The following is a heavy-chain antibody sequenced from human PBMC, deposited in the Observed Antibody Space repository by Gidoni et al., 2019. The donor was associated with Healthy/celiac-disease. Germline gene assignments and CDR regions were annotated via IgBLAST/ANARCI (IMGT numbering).Heavy chain of an antibody. Sequence: EVQLVESGGGLVQPGGSLRLSCAASGFTFSSYWMHWVRQAPGTGLVWVSRINSDGSSTSYADSVKGRFTISRDNAKNTLYLQMNSLRAEDTAVYYCARDPLWSSSSGPSDVSSGDYVFSNWFDPWGQGTLVTVSS. D-gene: IGHD6-6*01. CDR3: ARDPLWSSSSGPSDVSSGDYVFSNWFDP. J-gene: IGHJ5*02. CDR2: INSDGSST. V-gene: IGHV3-74*01. CDR1: GFTFSSYW.